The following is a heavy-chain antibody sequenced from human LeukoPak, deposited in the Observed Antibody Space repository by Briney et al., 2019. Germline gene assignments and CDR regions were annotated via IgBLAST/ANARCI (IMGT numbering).Heavy chain of an antibody. CDR3: ARSIGGNLDY. Sequence: GESLRLSCVASGFSLRRYWMYWVRQAPGKGLVWVSRISSDGSNTTYGDSVKGRFTIARDNAKNTLFLQMSSLRADDTAMYYCARSIGGNLDYWGQGTLVTVSS. CDR2: ISSDGSNT. CDR1: GFSLRRYW. J-gene: IGHJ4*02. V-gene: IGHV3-74*01. D-gene: IGHD3-16*01.